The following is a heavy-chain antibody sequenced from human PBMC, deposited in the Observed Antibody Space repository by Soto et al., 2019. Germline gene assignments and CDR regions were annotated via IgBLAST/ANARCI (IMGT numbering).Heavy chain of an antibody. J-gene: IGHJ4*02. Sequence: QVQLVQSGAEVREPGASVKVSCKASGYSFTSLDINWVRQTAGQGLEWLGWMQPSTGRTGYAQKFPGRVTMTRDTSINTAYMELTTLTSDVTAFYYCARGVSAGVDYWGQGTLVTVSS. D-gene: IGHD1-26*01. V-gene: IGHV1-8*01. CDR3: ARGVSAGVDY. CDR2: MQPSTGRT. CDR1: GYSFTSLD.